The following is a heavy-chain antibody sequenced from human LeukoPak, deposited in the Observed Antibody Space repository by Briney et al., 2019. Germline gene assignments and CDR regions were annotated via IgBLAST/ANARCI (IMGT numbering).Heavy chain of an antibody. J-gene: IGHJ5*02. CDR1: GFTFSGSA. D-gene: IGHD6-19*01. CDR3: TFLIAVAGNWFDP. Sequence: GGSLRLSCATSGFTFSGSAMHWVRRASGKGLEWVGRIRSKANSYATAYAASVKGRFTISRDDSKNTAYLQMNSLKTEDTAVYYCTFLIAVAGNWFDPWGQGTLVTVSS. V-gene: IGHV3-73*01. CDR2: IRSKANSYAT.